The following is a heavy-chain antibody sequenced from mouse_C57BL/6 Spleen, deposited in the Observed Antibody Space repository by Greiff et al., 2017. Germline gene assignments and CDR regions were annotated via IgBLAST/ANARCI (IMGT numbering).Heavy chain of an antibody. CDR1: GYTFTSFW. V-gene: IGHV1-7*01. CDR3: AKGGLLRSSLDR. Sequence: QVQLHLSGAELTKPGASVTLSCKVSGYTFTSFWIHWVKRRPGQGLEWIGYNNPSSGYTKYNQKFKDKATLTADKSSRTAYMQLSSRTYDDSAVYYWAKGGLLRSSLDRWGKGTTRTVSS. J-gene: IGHJ2*01. D-gene: IGHD1-1*01. CDR2: NNPSSGYT.